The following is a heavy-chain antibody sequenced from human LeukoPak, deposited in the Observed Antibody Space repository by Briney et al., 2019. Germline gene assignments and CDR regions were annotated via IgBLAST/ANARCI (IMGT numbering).Heavy chain of an antibody. Sequence: GGSLRLSCAASGFTFSSYEMNWVRQAPGKGLGWVSYISSSGSTTYYADSVKGRFTISRDNAKNSLYLQMNSLRAEDTAVYYCARDLWVRGDRYGMDVWGKGTTVTVSS. CDR2: ISSSGSTT. CDR1: GFTFSSYE. J-gene: IGHJ6*04. CDR3: ARDLWVRGDRYGMDV. D-gene: IGHD3-10*01. V-gene: IGHV3-48*03.